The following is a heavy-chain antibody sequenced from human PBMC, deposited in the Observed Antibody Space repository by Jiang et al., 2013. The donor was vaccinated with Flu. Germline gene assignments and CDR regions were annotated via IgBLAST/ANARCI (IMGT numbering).Heavy chain of an antibody. Sequence: VQLVESGGGVVQPGRSLRLSCAASGFTFSSYGMHWVRQAPGKGLEWVAVIWYDGSNKYYADSVKGRFTISRDNSKNTLYLQMNSLRAEDTAVYYCARGILGHNAFDIVGPRDNGHRLF. CDR1: GFTFSSYG. CDR3: ARGILGHNAFDI. J-gene: IGHJ3*02. V-gene: IGHV3-33*01. D-gene: IGHD3-9*01. CDR2: IWYDGSNK.